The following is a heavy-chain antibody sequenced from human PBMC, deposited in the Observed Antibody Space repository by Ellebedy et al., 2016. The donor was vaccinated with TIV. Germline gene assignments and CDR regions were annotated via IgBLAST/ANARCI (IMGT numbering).Heavy chain of an antibody. V-gene: IGHV3-7*01. CDR3: ARRGSYGDYAVQVNSWFDT. CDR2: IYQDGSDQ. CDR1: GFSFRSYW. D-gene: IGHD4-17*01. J-gene: IGHJ5*02. Sequence: GESLKISCAASGFSFRSYWMSWVRQAPGKGLEGVANIYQDGSDQYYADSVKGRFTIARDNANKSLFLQMNSLRVDDTAVYYCARRGSYGDYAVQVNSWFDTWGQGTLVSVSS.